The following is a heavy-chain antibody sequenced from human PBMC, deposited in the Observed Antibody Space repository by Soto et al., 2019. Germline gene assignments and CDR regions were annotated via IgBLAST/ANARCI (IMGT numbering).Heavy chain of an antibody. D-gene: IGHD5-12*01. CDR3: ARDGSGYDQGYYYGMDV. J-gene: IGHJ6*02. CDR1: GYTFTGYY. CDR2: ISPNSGGT. V-gene: IGHV1-2*04. Sequence: ASVKVSCKASGYTFTGYYMHWVRQAPGQGLEWMGWISPNSGGTNYAQKFQGWVTMTRDTSISTAYMELSRLRSDDTAVYYCARDGSGYDQGYYYGMDVWGQGTTVTVSS.